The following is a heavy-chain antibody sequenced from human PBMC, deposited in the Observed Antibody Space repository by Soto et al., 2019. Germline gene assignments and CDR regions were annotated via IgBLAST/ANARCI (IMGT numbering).Heavy chain of an antibody. CDR1: GGTFSSYA. V-gene: IGHV1-69*13. J-gene: IGHJ4*02. CDR3: ARDPIPEYYDSSGYFDY. CDR2: IIPIFDTA. D-gene: IGHD3-22*01. Sequence: SVKVSCKASGGTFSSYAISWVRQAPGQGLEWMGGIIPIFDTANYAQKFQGRVTITADESTSTAYMELSSLRSEDTAVYYCARDPIPEYYDSSGYFDYWGQGTLVTVSS.